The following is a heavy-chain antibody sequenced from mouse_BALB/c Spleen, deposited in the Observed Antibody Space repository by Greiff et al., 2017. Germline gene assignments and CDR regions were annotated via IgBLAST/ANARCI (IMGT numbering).Heavy chain of an antibody. D-gene: IGHD1-1*01. Sequence: QVQLKQSGAELARPGASVKLSCKASGYTFTSYWMQWVKQRPGQGLEWIGAIYPGDGDTRYTQKFKGKATLTADKSSSTAYMQLSSLASEDSAVYYCARITTVGGYFDVWGAGTTVTVSS. V-gene: IGHV1-87*01. CDR2: IYPGDGDT. J-gene: IGHJ1*01. CDR3: ARITTVGGYFDV. CDR1: GYTFTSYW.